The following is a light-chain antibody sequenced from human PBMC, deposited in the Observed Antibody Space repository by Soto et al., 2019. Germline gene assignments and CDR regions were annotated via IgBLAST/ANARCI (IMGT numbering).Light chain of an antibody. CDR3: QQYYSTPLT. J-gene: IGKJ4*01. CDR1: QSVLYSSSNKNY. V-gene: IGKV4-1*01. Sequence: DIVMTQSPDSLAVSLGERATINCESSQSVLYSSSNKNYLAWYQQKPGQPPKLLIYWASTRESGVPDRFSGSGSGTDFSLTISSLQAEDVAVYYCQQYYSTPLTFGGGTKVEIK. CDR2: WAS.